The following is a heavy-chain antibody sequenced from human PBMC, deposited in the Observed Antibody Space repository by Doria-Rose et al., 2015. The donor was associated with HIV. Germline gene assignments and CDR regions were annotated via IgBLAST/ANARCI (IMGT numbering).Heavy chain of an antibody. CDR2: IFSDDER. Sequence: QVTLKESGPALVKPTETLTLTCTVSGVSLSSPGMGVSWIRQPPGKALELFANIFSDDERSYKTSLKSRLTISRGTSKSQVVLTMTDMDPVDTATYYCARIKSSRWYHKYYFDFWGQGTLVIVSA. V-gene: IGHV2-26*01. D-gene: IGHD6-13*01. CDR1: GVSLSSPGMG. CDR3: ARIKSSRWYHKYYFDF. J-gene: IGHJ4*02.